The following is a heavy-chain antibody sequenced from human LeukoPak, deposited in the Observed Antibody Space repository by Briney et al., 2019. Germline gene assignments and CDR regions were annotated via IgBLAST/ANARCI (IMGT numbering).Heavy chain of an antibody. CDR2: ISGSGGST. Sequence: GGSLRLSCAASGFTFSSYAMSWVRQAPGKGLEWVSAISGSGGSTYYADSVKGRFTISRDNAKNSLYLQMNSLRAEDTAVYYCARDSPYSSSWYGNTNWFDPWGQGTLVTVSS. CDR3: ARDSPYSSSWYGNTNWFDP. CDR1: GFTFSSYA. D-gene: IGHD6-13*01. J-gene: IGHJ5*02. V-gene: IGHV3-23*01.